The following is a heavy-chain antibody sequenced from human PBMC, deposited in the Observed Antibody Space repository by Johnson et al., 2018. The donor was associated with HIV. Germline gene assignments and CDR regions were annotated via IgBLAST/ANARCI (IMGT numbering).Heavy chain of an antibody. J-gene: IGHJ3*02. CDR1: GFTFDDYA. CDR2: ISWHRGSI. CDR3: AKDIGGGEPASDAFDI. D-gene: IGHD3-16*01. Sequence: VQLVESGGGLVQPGRSLRLSCAASGFTFDDYAMHWVRQAPGKGLAWVSGISWHRGSIGYADSVKGRFTISRDNAKNSLYLQMNSLRAEDTALYYCAKDIGGGEPASDAFDIWGQGTMVTASS. V-gene: IGHV3-9*01.